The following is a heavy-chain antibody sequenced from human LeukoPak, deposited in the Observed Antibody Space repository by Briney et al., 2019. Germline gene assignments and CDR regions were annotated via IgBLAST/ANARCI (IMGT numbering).Heavy chain of an antibody. V-gene: IGHV3-23*01. Sequence: TGGSLRLSCAASGFTFSSYAMSWVRQAPGKGLEWVSVITGSDGYTYYADSVKGRFTISRDNSKNTLFLQMNSLRAEDTAVYYCAKGDDGSRYSHLDYWGQGTLVTVSS. CDR3: AKGDDGSRYSHLDY. D-gene: IGHD2-15*01. J-gene: IGHJ4*02. CDR1: GFTFSSYA. CDR2: ITGSDGYT.